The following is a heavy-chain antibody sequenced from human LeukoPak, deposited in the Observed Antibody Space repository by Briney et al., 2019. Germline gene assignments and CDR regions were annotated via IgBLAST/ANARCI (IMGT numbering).Heavy chain of an antibody. CDR1: GFTFSSYW. CDR3: ARVYSSSSSDY. Sequence: GGSLRLSCAASGFTFSSYWMHWVRQAPGKGLLWVSRITSDGSSTWYADSVTGRFTISRDSAKNTLYRQMNSLRAEDTAVYYCARVYSSSSSDYWGQGTLVTVSS. D-gene: IGHD6-6*01. J-gene: IGHJ4*02. CDR2: ITSDGSST. V-gene: IGHV3-74*01.